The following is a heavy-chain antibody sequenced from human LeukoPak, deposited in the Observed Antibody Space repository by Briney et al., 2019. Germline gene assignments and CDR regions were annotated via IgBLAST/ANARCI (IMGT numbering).Heavy chain of an antibody. CDR2: ISYDGSNK. CDR3: ARDVSVSSGSTFDY. CDR1: GFTFSSHA. V-gene: IGHV3-30-3*01. J-gene: IGHJ4*02. Sequence: GGSLRLSCAASGFTFSSHAMHWVRQAPGKGLEWVAVISYDGSNKYYADSVKGRFTISRDNSKNTLYLQMNSLRAEDTAVYYCARDVSVSSGSTFDYWGQGTPVTVSS. D-gene: IGHD6-19*01.